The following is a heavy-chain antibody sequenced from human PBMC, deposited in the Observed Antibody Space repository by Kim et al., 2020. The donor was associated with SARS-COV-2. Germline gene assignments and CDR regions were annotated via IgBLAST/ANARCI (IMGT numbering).Heavy chain of an antibody. CDR1: GFTFSSYG. J-gene: IGHJ2*01. CDR2: ISYDGSNK. CDR3: ARDSVHVGSWYFDL. Sequence: GGSLRLSCAASGFTFSSYGMHWVRQAPGKGLEWVAVISYDGSNKYYADSVKGRFTISRDNSKNTLYLQMNSLRAEDTAVYYCARDSVHVGSWYFDLWGRGTLVTVSS. V-gene: IGHV3-33*05. D-gene: IGHD1-26*01.